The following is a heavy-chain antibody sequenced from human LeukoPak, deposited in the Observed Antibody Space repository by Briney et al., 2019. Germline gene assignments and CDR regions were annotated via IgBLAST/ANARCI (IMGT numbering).Heavy chain of an antibody. J-gene: IGHJ4*02. CDR1: GFTFSSYA. CDR2: ISYDGSNK. CDR3: ARALNDYSNPIDY. D-gene: IGHD4-11*01. Sequence: PGGSLRPSCAASGFTFSSYAMHWVRQAPGKGLEWVAVISYDGSNKYYADSVKGRFTISRDNSKNTLYLQMNSLRAEDTAVYYCARALNDYSNPIDYWGQGTLVTVSS. V-gene: IGHV3-30-3*01.